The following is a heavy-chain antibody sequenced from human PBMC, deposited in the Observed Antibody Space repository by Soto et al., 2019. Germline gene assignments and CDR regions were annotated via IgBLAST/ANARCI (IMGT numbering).Heavy chain of an antibody. CDR3: GSSGSYWGIDY. D-gene: IGHD1-26*01. J-gene: IGHJ4*02. V-gene: IGHV1-3*05. Sequence: VQLVQSGAEEKKPGASVKVSCKASGYTFTSYAMHWVRQAPGQRLEWMGWINAGNGNTKYSQKFQGRVTITRDTSASTAYMELSRLRSEDTAVYYCGSSGSYWGIDYWGQGTLVTVSS. CDR2: INAGNGNT. CDR1: GYTFTSYA.